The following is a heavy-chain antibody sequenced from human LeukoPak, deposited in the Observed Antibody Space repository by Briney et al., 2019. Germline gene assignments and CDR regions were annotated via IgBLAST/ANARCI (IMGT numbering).Heavy chain of an antibody. Sequence: SETLSLTCTVSGGSISSYYWSWLRQPAGKGLEWLGRIYTSGSTNYHPSLKSRVTMSVDTSKNQFSLKLSSVTAADTAVYYCARDLLRVGGGGYFDYWGQGTLVTVSS. J-gene: IGHJ4*02. CDR1: GGSISSYY. V-gene: IGHV4-4*07. CDR2: IYTSGST. D-gene: IGHD3-16*01. CDR3: ARDLLRVGGGGYFDY.